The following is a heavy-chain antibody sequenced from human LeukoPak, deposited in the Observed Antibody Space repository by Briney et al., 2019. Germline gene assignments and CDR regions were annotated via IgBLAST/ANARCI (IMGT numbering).Heavy chain of an antibody. Sequence: GGSLRLSCAASGFTFDDYAMHWVRQAPGKGLEWVSLISWDGGSPYYADSVKGRFTISRDNSKNSLYLQMNSLRAEDTALYYCATGSYYYDSSGYYYGYDAFNIWGQGTMVTVSS. CDR2: ISWDGGSP. CDR1: GFTFDDYA. D-gene: IGHD3-22*01. J-gene: IGHJ3*02. V-gene: IGHV3-43D*03. CDR3: ATGSYYYDSSGYYYGYDAFNI.